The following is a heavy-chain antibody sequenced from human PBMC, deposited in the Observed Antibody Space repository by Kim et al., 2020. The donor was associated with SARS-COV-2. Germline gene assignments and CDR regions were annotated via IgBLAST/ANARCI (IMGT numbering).Heavy chain of an antibody. V-gene: IGHV4-59*08. CDR2: GST. CDR3: ARLSSSKPY. Sequence: GSTNYTPSLKSRVTRSGDTSKNQFALKLSAVTAADTAVYYCARLSSSKPYWGQGTLVTVSS. J-gene: IGHJ4*02.